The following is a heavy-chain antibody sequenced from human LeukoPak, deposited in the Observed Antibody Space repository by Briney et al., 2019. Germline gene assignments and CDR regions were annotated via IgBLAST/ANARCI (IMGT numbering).Heavy chain of an antibody. J-gene: IGHJ4*02. V-gene: IGHV4-59*12. CDR3: ARVTGYRIEDYFDY. D-gene: IGHD6-13*01. Sequence: NPSETLSLTCTVSGGSISSYYWSWIRQPPGKGLEWIGYIHYSGSTHYNPSLKSRVTISVDTSKNQVSLKLRSVTAADTAVYYCARVTGYRIEDYFDYWGQGTLVTVSS. CDR1: GGSISSYY. CDR2: IHYSGST.